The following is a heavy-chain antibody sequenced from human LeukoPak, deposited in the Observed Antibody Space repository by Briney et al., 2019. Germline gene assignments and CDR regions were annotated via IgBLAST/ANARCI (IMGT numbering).Heavy chain of an antibody. V-gene: IGHV3-23*01. J-gene: IGHJ4*02. CDR2: ISGSGGST. D-gene: IGHD3-22*01. CDR3: AKYDLLYRYYYDSSGDFDY. Sequence: GGSLRLSCAASGFTFSSYAMSWVRQAPGKGLEWVSAISGSGGSTYYADSVKGRFIISRDNSKNTLYLQMNSLRAEDTAVYYCAKYDLLYRYYYDSSGDFDYWGQGTLVTVSS. CDR1: GFTFSSYA.